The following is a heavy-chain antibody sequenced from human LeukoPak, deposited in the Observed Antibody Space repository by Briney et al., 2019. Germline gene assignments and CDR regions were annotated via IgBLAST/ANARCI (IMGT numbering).Heavy chain of an antibody. CDR1: GGSISRGGYY. CDR3: ARGSSMVRGVSNWFDP. D-gene: IGHD3-10*01. CDR2: IYYSGST. J-gene: IGHJ5*02. V-gene: IGHV4-31*03. Sequence: SETLSLTCTVSGGSISRGGYYWSWFRQHPGKGLEWIGYIYYSGSTYYNPSLKSRVTISVDTSKNQFSLKLSSVTAADTAVNYCARGSSMVRGVSNWFDPWGQGTLVTVSS.